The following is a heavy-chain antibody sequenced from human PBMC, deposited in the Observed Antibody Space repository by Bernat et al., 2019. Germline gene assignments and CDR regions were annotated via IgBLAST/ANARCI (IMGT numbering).Heavy chain of an antibody. Sequence: EVQLLESGGGLVQPGGSLRLSCAASGFTFSTYAMTWVRQAPGKGLAWLSGVSNSGGKTYYADSVKGRCTISRDNSKSTLHLQMISLRAEDSAVYYCAKGLGGNGIFYYYMDVWGKGTTVTVSS. D-gene: IGHD3-16*01. CDR3: AKGLGGNGIFYYYMDV. J-gene: IGHJ6*03. V-gene: IGHV3-23*01. CDR2: VSNSGGKT. CDR1: GFTFSTYA.